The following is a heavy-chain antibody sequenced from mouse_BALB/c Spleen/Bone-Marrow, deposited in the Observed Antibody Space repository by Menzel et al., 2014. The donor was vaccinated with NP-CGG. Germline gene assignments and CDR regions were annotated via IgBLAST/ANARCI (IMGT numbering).Heavy chain of an antibody. Sequence: QVQLKDSGAELVRPGTSVKMSCRAAGYTFXNYWIGWVKQRPGYGLEWIGDIYPGGGYTNYNEKFKGKATLTADTSSSTAYLQLSSLTSEDSAFYYCARGHYFDYWGQGTTLTVSS. CDR3: ARGHYFDY. J-gene: IGHJ2*01. V-gene: IGHV1-63*02. CDR2: IYPGGGYT. D-gene: IGHD3-3*01. CDR1: GYTFXNYW.